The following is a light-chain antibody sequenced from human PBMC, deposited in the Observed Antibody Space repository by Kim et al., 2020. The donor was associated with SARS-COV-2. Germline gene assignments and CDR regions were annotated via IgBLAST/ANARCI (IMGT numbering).Light chain of an antibody. CDR3: QVWDSSSDHPV. V-gene: IGLV3-21*04. Sequence: APGKTARITCGGNNIGSKRVHWYQQKPGQAPVLVIYYDSDRPSGIPERFSGSNSGNTATLTSSRVEAGDEADYYCQVWDSSSDHPVFGGGTQLTVL. J-gene: IGLJ3*02. CDR1: NIGSKR. CDR2: YDS.